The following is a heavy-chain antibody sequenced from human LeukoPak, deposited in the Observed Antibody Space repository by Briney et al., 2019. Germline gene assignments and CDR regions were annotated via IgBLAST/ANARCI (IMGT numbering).Heavy chain of an antibody. CDR3: ARDLNNRMYYYDSSDTGKLHYYYMDV. Sequence: SVKVSCKASGGTFSSYAISWVRQAPGQGLEWMGRIIPIFGTANYAQKFQGRVTITTDESTSTAYMELSSLRSEDTAVYYCARDLNNRMYYYDSSDTGKLHYYYMDVWGKGTTVTVSS. D-gene: IGHD3-22*01. CDR2: IIPIFGTA. V-gene: IGHV1-69*05. CDR1: GGTFSSYA. J-gene: IGHJ6*03.